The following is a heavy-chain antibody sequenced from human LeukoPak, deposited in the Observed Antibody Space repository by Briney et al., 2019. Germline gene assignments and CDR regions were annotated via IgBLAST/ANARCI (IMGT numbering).Heavy chain of an antibody. J-gene: IGHJ4*01. CDR1: GYTFTGYY. V-gene: IGHV1-2*02. Sequence: ASVKVSCKASGYTFTGYYLHWVRQAPGQGLAWMGWINPNSGGTNYAQKFQGRVTMTRDTSISTAYMELSRLSSDDTAVYYCATDLGSSWIYWGQGTLVTVSS. D-gene: IGHD6-13*01. CDR2: INPNSGGT. CDR3: ATDLGSSWIY.